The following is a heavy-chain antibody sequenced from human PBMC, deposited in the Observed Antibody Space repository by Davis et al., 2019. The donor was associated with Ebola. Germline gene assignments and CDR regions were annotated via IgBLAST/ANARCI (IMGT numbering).Heavy chain of an antibody. Sequence: PGGSLRLSCAASGFIVSDKYMSWVRQAPGKGLEWVSVIYRDERTYYADSVKGRFTVSRDNSENMLYLQMSTLRAEDTAVYYCARHVNGDFWYFDLWGRGTRFTVSS. D-gene: IGHD4-17*01. CDR1: GFIVSDKY. V-gene: IGHV3-53*01. CDR2: IYRDERT. CDR3: ARHVNGDFWYFDL. J-gene: IGHJ2*01.